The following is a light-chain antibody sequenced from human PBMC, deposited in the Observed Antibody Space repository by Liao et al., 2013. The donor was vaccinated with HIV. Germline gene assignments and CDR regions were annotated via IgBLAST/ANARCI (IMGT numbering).Light chain of an antibody. Sequence: SYEIHQASSVSVSPGQTATITCSGHKLGDNYVCWYRQKPGQPPALVMYQDTKRPSGIPERFSGSNSGDTATLTISGTQAMDEADYYCQAWDSTLYVFGTGTKVTVL. CDR3: QAWDSTLYV. CDR1: KLGDNY. V-gene: IGLV3-1*01. CDR2: QDT. J-gene: IGLJ1*01.